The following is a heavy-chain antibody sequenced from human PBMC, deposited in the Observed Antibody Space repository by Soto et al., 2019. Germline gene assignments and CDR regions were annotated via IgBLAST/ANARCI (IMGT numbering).Heavy chain of an antibody. Sequence: SQTMRLTCTVAGGSIGSSSYYWGWIREPPGKGLERIGSIYYSGSTYYNPALKSRVTISVDTSKNQFSLKLSSVTAEDTAVYYCTRHVSGKDTAPNPPYYYYGMDVWGQRTTVTVSS. CDR3: TRHVSGKDTAPNPPYYYYGMDV. D-gene: IGHD5-18*01. CDR1: GGSIGSSSYY. V-gene: IGHV4-39*01. J-gene: IGHJ6*02. CDR2: IYYSGST.